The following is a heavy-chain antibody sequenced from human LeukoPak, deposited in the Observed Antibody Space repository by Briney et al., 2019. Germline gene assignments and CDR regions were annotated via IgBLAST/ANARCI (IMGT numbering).Heavy chain of an antibody. D-gene: IGHD5-12*01. CDR3: ARGYKKGFDY. CDR2: IWYDGSNK. CDR1: GFTFSSYG. Sequence: QSGGSLRLSCAASGFTFSSYGMHWVRQAPGEGLEWVAVIWYDGSNKYYADSVKGRFTISRDNSKNTLYLQMNSLRAEDTAVYYCARGYKKGFDYWGQGTLVTVSS. J-gene: IGHJ4*02. V-gene: IGHV3-33*01.